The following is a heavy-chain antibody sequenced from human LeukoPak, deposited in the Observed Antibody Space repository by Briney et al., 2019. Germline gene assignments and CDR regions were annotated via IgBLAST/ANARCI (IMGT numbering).Heavy chain of an antibody. Sequence: GGTLRLPCAASGVTFSSDAMSWLRQAPGKGLEWVSAISGSGGSTYYADSVKGRFTISRDNSKNTLYLQMNSLRAEDTAVYYCARGSIAAAGTLDYWGQGTLVTVSS. D-gene: IGHD6-13*01. V-gene: IGHV3-23*01. CDR2: ISGSGGST. CDR3: ARGSIAAAGTLDY. J-gene: IGHJ4*02. CDR1: GVTFSSDA.